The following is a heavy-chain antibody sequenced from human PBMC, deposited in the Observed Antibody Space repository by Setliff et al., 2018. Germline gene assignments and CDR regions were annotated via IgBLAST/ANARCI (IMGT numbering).Heavy chain of an antibody. Sequence: PGGSLRLSCAASGFTFSSYEMNWVRQAPGKGLEWVSYISSSGSTIYYADSVKGRFTISRDNAKNPLYLQMNSLRAEDTAVYYCARDIPYYYDSSGPGYWGQGTPVTVSS. D-gene: IGHD3-22*01. V-gene: IGHV3-48*03. CDR3: ARDIPYYYDSSGPGY. CDR1: GFTFSSYE. CDR2: ISSSGSTI. J-gene: IGHJ4*02.